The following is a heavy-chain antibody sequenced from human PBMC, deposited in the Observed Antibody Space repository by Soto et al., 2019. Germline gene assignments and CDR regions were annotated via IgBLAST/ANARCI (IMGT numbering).Heavy chain of an antibody. CDR1: GFTFGDYA. J-gene: IGHJ4*02. Sequence: PGGSLRLSCTASGFTFGDYAMSWFRQAPGKGLEWVGFIRSKAYGGTTEYAASVKGRFTISRDDSKSIAYLQMNSLKTEDTAVYYCTREEYTIFGLVIPLDYWGQGTLVTVSS. CDR3: TREEYTIFGLVIPLDY. V-gene: IGHV3-49*03. D-gene: IGHD3-3*01. CDR2: IRSKAYGGTT.